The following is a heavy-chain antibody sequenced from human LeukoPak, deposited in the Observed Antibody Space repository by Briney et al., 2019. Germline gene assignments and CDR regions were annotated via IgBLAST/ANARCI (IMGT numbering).Heavy chain of an antibody. J-gene: IGHJ5*02. V-gene: IGHV4-59*01. CDR3: ARVRGGIAAAGPRFDP. CDR1: GGSISSYY. Sequence: SETLSLTCTVSGGSISSYYWSWIRQPPGKGLEWIGYIYYSGSTNYNPSLKSRVTISVDTSKNQFSLKLSSVTAADTAVYYCARVRGGIAAAGPRFDPWGQGTLVTVSS. D-gene: IGHD6-13*01. CDR2: IYYSGST.